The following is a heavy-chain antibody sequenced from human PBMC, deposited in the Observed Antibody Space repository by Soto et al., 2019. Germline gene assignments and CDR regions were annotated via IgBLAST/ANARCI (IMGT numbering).Heavy chain of an antibody. CDR2: IYYTGRT. D-gene: IGHD6-19*01. CDR1: GGSISGGSYY. V-gene: IGHV4-39*01. Sequence: QLQLQESGPGLVKPSETLSLTCTVSGGSISGGSYYWGWIRQPPGKGREWIGAIYYTGRTYYKPSLKSRVTISVDTSKNQFSLKLNSVSAADTAVYYCASGGEGSIAVAGWGQGTLVTVAS. J-gene: IGHJ4*02. CDR3: ASGGEGSIAVAG.